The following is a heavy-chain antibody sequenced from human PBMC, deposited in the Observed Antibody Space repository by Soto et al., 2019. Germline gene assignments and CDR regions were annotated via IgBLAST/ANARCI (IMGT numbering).Heavy chain of an antibody. CDR3: ARGGDVVVPAAIPPDAFDI. V-gene: IGHV5-51*01. D-gene: IGHD2-2*01. CDR2: IYPGDSDT. Sequence: PGESLKISCKGSGYSFTSYWIGWVRQMPGKGLEWMGIIYPGDSDTRYSPSFQGQVTISADKSISTAYLQWSSLKASDTAMYYCARGGDVVVPAAIPPDAFDIWGQGTMVTVSS. J-gene: IGHJ3*02. CDR1: GYSFTSYW.